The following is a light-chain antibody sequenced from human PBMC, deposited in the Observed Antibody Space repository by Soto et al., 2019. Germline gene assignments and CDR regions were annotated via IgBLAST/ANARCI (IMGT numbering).Light chain of an antibody. CDR2: SAS. V-gene: IGKV1-17*03. Sequence: DVQMTQSPSAVSASVGDRVIITCRASQVVKNFLSWFQQKPGEVPKRLIYSASTLQDGVPSRFSGSGSGTEFTLTISSLQTDDFGTYYCQQYNSHPWTFGQGTKVEMK. J-gene: IGKJ1*01. CDR3: QQYNSHPWT. CDR1: QVVKNF.